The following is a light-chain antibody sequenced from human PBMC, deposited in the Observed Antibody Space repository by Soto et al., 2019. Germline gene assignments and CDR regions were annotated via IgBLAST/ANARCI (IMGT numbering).Light chain of an antibody. CDR2: GAS. CDR3: QQYNHWPRT. Sequence: EIVMTQSPATLSVSPGERATLSCRASQSVSSNLAWYQQKPGQAPRLLIFGASTRATGVPARFSGSGSGTQFTLTISSLQSEDFAFYYCQQYNHWPRTFGQGTKLEIK. CDR1: QSVSSN. V-gene: IGKV3-15*01. J-gene: IGKJ2*01.